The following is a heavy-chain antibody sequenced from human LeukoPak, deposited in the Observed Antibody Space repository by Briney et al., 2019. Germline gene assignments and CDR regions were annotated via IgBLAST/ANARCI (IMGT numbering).Heavy chain of an antibody. Sequence: GGSLRLSCAASGFTFSNYWMSWVRQAPGKGLEWVANIKQDGSEKYYVDSVKGRFPISRDNAKNSLYLQMNSLRAEDTAVYYCASFRITVAGRTGLDYWGQGTLVTVSS. V-gene: IGHV3-7*01. D-gene: IGHD6-19*01. CDR1: GFTFSNYW. CDR3: ASFRITVAGRTGLDY. J-gene: IGHJ4*02. CDR2: IKQDGSEK.